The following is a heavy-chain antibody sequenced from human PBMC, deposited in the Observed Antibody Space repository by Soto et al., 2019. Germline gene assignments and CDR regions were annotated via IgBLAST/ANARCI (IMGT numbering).Heavy chain of an antibody. CDR1: GGSISSGDYY. CDR3: AGGTYNHDSSRDAFDI. Sequence: SETLSLTCTVSGGSISSGDYYWSWIRQPPGKGLEWIGYIYYSGSTYYNPSLKSRVTISVDTSKNQFSLKLSSVTAADAAVYYCAGGTYNHDSSRDAFDIWGQTTIVTVSS. CDR2: IYYSGST. J-gene: IGHJ3*02. V-gene: IGHV4-30-4*01. D-gene: IGHD3-22*01.